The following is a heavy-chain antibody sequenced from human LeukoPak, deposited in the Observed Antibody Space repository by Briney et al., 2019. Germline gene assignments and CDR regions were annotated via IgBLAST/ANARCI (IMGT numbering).Heavy chain of an antibody. V-gene: IGHV7-4-1*02. J-gene: IGHJ4*02. Sequence: ASVKVSCKASGYTFTSYAMNWVRQAPGQGLEWMGWINTNTGNPTYAQGFTGRFVFSLDTSVSTAYLQISSLKAEDTAVYYCAREVIPGIQLYFDYWGQGTLVTVSS. CDR3: AREVIPGIQLYFDY. CDR1: GYTFTSYA. D-gene: IGHD5-18*01. CDR2: INTNTGNP.